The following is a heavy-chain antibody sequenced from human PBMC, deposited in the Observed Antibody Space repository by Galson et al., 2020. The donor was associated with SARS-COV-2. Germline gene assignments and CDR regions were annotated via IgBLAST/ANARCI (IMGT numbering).Heavy chain of an antibody. Sequence: GGSLRLSCAVSGFTFDKYAMNWVRQTPGKGLEWVSTVTASGGTKYYADSVKGRFTMSRDNSKNTLYLQMHSMRAEDTAVYYCAEDLPGYYDTSSHDDYVLDGWGQGTLGTVSS. V-gene: IGHV3-23*01. CDR1: GFTFDKYA. CDR2: VTASGGTK. CDR3: AEDLPGYYDTSSHDDYVLDG. J-gene: IGHJ1*01. D-gene: IGHD3-22*01.